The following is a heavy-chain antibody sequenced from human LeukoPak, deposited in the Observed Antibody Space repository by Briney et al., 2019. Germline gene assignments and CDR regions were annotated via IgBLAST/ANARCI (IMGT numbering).Heavy chain of an antibody. Sequence: GGSLRLSCAASGFTLSSYAMHWVRQAPGKGLEWVAVISYVGSNKYYADSVKGRFTISRDNSKNTLFLQMNSLRAEDTSVYHCAKGLSSGYSGSDYWGQGTLVTVSS. D-gene: IGHD3-22*01. CDR1: GFTLSSYA. CDR3: AKGLSSGYSGSDY. J-gene: IGHJ4*02. V-gene: IGHV3-30*04. CDR2: ISYVGSNK.